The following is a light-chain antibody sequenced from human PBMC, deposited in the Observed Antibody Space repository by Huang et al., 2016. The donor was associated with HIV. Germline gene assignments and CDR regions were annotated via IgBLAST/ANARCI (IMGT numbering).Light chain of an antibody. CDR3: QQYRDLPLT. J-gene: IGKJ4*01. CDR1: QSVSNY. Sequence: EIVMTQSPATLSVSPGERATLSCRSSQSVSNYLAWYHQKPVQAPRLPIYDASTGASGIGASFSGSGSGTEFTLTISGLQSEDSAVYYCQQYRDLPLTFGEGTKVEIK. V-gene: IGKV3-15*01. CDR2: DAS.